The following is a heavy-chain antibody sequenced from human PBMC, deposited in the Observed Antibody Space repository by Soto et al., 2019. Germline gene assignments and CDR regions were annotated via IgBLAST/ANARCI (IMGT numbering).Heavy chain of an antibody. J-gene: IGHJ1*01. CDR3: AKEGIAAAGQRVTLWGFQH. D-gene: IGHD6-13*01. V-gene: IGHV3-23*01. CDR2: ISGSGGST. CDR1: GFTFSSYA. Sequence: EVQLLESGGGLVQPGGSLRLSCAASGFTFSSYAMSWVRQAPGKGLEWVSAISGSGGSTYYADSVKGRLTISRDNSKNTLYLQMNSLRAEDTAVYYCAKEGIAAAGQRVTLWGFQHWGQGTLVTVSS.